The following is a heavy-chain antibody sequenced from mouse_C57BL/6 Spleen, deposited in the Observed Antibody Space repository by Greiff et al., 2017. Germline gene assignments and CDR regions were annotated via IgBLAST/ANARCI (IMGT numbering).Heavy chain of an antibody. D-gene: IGHD2-5*01. J-gene: IGHJ4*01. V-gene: IGHV1-64*01. CDR3: ANLPYYSNYDYAMDY. CDR1: GYTFTSYW. CDR2: IHPNSGST. Sequence: QVQLQQPGAELVKPGASVKLSCKASGYTFTSYWMHWVKQRPGQGLEWIGMIHPNSGSTNYNEKFKSKATLTVDKSSSTAYMELSSLTSEDSAVXSCANLPYYSNYDYAMDYWGQGTSVTVSS.